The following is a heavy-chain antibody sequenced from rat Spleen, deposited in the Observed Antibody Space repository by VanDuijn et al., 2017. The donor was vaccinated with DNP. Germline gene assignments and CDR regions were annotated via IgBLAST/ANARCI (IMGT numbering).Heavy chain of an antibody. Sequence: EVQLVEAGGGLVQPGRSLKLSCAASGFIISDYYMAWVRQAPTKGLEWVAYISYDGGSTYSGDSVKGRFTISRDNAKNTLYLQMSSLRSEDMATYYCARHVLPLRVWDYWGQGVMVTVSS. J-gene: IGHJ2*01. CDR3: ARHVLPLRVWDY. CDR2: ISYDGGST. D-gene: IGHD1-4*01. CDR1: GFIISDYY. V-gene: IGHV5-22*01.